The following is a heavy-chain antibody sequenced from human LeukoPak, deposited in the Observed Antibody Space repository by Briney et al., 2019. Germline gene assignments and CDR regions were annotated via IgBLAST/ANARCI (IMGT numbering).Heavy chain of an antibody. V-gene: IGHV1-18*01. Sequence: ASVKVSCKASGYTFTSYGISWVRQAPGQGLEWMGWISAYNGNTNYAQKLQGRVTMTTDTSTSTAYMELRSLRSDDTAVYYCARAITMIEKPPSYYFDYWGQGTLVTVSS. CDR3: ARAITMIEKPPSYYFDY. CDR2: ISAYNGNT. CDR1: GYTFTSYG. D-gene: IGHD3-22*01. J-gene: IGHJ4*02.